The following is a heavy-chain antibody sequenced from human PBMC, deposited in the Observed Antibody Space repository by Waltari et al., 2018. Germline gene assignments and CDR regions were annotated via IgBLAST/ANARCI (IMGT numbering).Heavy chain of an antibody. V-gene: IGHV3-23*01. CDR1: GFSFSIYA. CDR2: IRGGVDNT. J-gene: IGHJ5*01. CDR3: TRAAHGYGDWS. Sequence: EVQLLESGGDLVQPGGSLRLSCAVSGFSFSIYAMRWVRQAPGKGLEWVAAIRGGVDNTFYLDSVKGRFTISRDISTNTLFLEMSSLRVEDTALYYCTRAAHGYGDWSWGHGTLVTVSS. D-gene: IGHD2-21*02.